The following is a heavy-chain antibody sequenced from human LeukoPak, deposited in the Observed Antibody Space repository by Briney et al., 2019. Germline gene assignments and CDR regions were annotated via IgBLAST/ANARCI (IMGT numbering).Heavy chain of an antibody. CDR2: IIPILGIA. CDR1: GGTFSSYA. Sequence: SVKVSCKASGGTFSSYAISWVRQAPGQGLEWMGRIIPILGIANYAQKFQGRVTITADKSTSTAYMELSSLRSEDTAVYYCARDHYYDSSGYFDYWGQGTLVTVSS. D-gene: IGHD3-22*01. CDR3: ARDHYYDSSGYFDY. V-gene: IGHV1-69*04. J-gene: IGHJ4*02.